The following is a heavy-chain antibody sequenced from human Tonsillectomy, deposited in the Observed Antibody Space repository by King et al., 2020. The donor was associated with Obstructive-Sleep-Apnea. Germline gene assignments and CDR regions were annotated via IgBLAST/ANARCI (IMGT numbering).Heavy chain of an antibody. CDR1: GFTFSLYG. CDR3: AKYIFSCGYRGPKYYDIMDV. CDR2: IRYDGTET. Sequence: VQLVESGGGVVQPGRSLRLSCAASGFTFSLYGMHWVRQAPGKGLEWVACIRYDGTETYFGDSVKGRSTISRDNSKNSVELQMNRLRVEDTAVYFCAKYIFSCGYRGPKYYDIMDVWDQGTAAIVS. V-gene: IGHV3-30*02. D-gene: IGHD3-22*01. J-gene: IGHJ6*02.